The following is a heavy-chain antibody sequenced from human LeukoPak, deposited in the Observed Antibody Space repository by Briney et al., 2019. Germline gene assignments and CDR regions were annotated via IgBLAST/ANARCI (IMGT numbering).Heavy chain of an antibody. CDR2: IKTDGSYA. V-gene: IGHV3-74*01. Sequence: GGSLRLSCVASGFIFRSHWMHWVRQAPGEGLVWVSRIKTDGSYADYGESAEGRFTASRDNAKNTLYLQMHSLRVEDTATYYFVRDGLGAFDIWGQGTVVTVSS. D-gene: IGHD3-16*01. J-gene: IGHJ3*02. CDR1: GFIFRSHW. CDR3: VRDGLGAFDI.